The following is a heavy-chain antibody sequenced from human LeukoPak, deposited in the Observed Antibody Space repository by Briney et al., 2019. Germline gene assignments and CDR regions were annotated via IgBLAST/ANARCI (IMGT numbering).Heavy chain of an antibody. Sequence: GGSLRLSCAVSGLTFSTAWMSWVRQAPGKGLEWVSAISGSGGSTYYADSVKGRFTITRDSSKNTLYLQMNSLRAEDTAVYYCAKDLKYSGSYYFDYWGQGTLVTVSS. D-gene: IGHD1-26*01. CDR1: GLTFSTAW. J-gene: IGHJ4*02. V-gene: IGHV3-23*01. CDR2: ISGSGGST. CDR3: AKDLKYSGSYYFDY.